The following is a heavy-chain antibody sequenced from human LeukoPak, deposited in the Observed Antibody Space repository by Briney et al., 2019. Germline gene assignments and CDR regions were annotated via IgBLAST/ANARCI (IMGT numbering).Heavy chain of an antibody. CDR2: ISSTSSYI. V-gene: IGHV3-21*01. CDR3: ARVGYYYDTTGYFPLGY. Sequence: GESLRLSCAASGFTFSHYNMNWVRQAPGKGLEWVSSISSTSSYIYFADSVKGRFTISRDNAKNSVYLQMNSLRAEDTAVYYCARVGYYYDTTGYFPLGYWGQGALVTVSS. CDR1: GFTFSHYN. D-gene: IGHD3-22*01. J-gene: IGHJ4*02.